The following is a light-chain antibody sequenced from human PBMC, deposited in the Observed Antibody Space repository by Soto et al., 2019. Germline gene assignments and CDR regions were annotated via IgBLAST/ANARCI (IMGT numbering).Light chain of an antibody. CDR3: SSYTSSSTVV. V-gene: IGLV2-14*01. CDR2: EVS. Sequence: QSALTQPASVSGSPGQSITISCTGTSSDVAAYSYVSWYQQHPGKVPKLLIYEVSNRPSGISYRFSGSKSDNTASLTISGLHAEDEADYYCSSYTSSSTVVFGGGTKVTVL. CDR1: SSDVAAYSY. J-gene: IGLJ3*02.